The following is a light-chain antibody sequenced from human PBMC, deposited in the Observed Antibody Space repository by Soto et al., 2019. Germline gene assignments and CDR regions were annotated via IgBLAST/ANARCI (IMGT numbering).Light chain of an antibody. CDR2: SND. V-gene: IGLV1-44*01. CDR3: AAWDDSLNGVV. J-gene: IGLJ2*01. CDR1: SSNIGSNT. Sequence: QSVLTQPPSASGTPGQRVTISCSGSSSNIGSNTVNWYQQFPGTAPKLLIHSNDQRPSGVPDRFSGSKSGTSASLAISGLQSEDEADYYCAAWDDSLNGVVFGGGTKLTVL.